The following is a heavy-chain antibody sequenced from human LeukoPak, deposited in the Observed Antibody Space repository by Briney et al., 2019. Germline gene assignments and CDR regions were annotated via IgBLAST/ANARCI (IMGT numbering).Heavy chain of an antibody. CDR1: GYSLTNYY. V-gene: IGHV1-46*01. CDR2: INPSGGST. Sequence: ASVTVSCKAFGYSLTNYYVHWVRQAPGQGLEGRGEINPSGGSTSYAQKFQGRITVTRDTYTNTVYMDLSSLRSEDTATYYCARGAPTTRIGAGRFDYWGQGSLLTVAS. CDR3: ARGAPTTRIGAGRFDY. J-gene: IGHJ4*02. D-gene: IGHD5-12*01.